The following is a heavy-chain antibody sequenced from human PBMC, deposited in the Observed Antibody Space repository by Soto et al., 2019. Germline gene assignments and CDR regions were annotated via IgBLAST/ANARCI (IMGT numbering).Heavy chain of an antibody. CDR1: GYSFTSYW. Sequence: GESLKISCKGSGYSFTSYWISWVHQMPGKGLEWMGRIDPSDSYTNYSPSFQGHVTISADKSISTAYLQWSSLKASDTAMYYCARHLMYEFSYYYYYGMDVWGQGTTVTVSS. CDR2: IDPSDSYT. V-gene: IGHV5-10-1*01. J-gene: IGHJ6*02. CDR3: ARHLMYEFSYYYYYGMDV. D-gene: IGHD2-8*01.